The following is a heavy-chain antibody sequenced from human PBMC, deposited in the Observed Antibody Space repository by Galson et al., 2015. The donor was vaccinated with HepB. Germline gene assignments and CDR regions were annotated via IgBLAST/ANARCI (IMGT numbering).Heavy chain of an antibody. J-gene: IGHJ4*02. Sequence: ETLSLTCAVYGGSFSGYYWSWIRQPPGKGLEWIGEINHSGSTNYNPSLKSRVTISVDTSKNQFSLKLSSVTAADTAVYYCARFPLYYYGSGVDYWGQGTLVTVSS. CDR3: ARFPLYYYGSGVDY. CDR2: INHSGST. D-gene: IGHD3-10*01. V-gene: IGHV4-34*01. CDR1: GGSFSGYY.